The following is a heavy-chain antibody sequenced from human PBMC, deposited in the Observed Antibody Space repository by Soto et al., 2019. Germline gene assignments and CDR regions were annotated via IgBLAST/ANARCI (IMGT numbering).Heavy chain of an antibody. Sequence: SVKVSCKASGGTFSSYAISWVRQAPGQGLEWMGGIIPIFGTANYAQKFQGRVTITADESTSTAYMELSSLRSEDTAVYYCARDHSGSGYYYGGSLGYYGMDVWGQGTTVTVSS. D-gene: IGHD3-22*01. CDR3: ARDHSGSGYYYGGSLGYYGMDV. CDR2: IIPIFGTA. V-gene: IGHV1-69*13. CDR1: GGTFSSYA. J-gene: IGHJ6*02.